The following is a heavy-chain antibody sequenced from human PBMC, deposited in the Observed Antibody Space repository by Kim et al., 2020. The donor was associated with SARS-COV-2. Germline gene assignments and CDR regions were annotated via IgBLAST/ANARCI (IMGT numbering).Heavy chain of an antibody. J-gene: IGHJ3*02. D-gene: IGHD1-26*01. V-gene: IGHV4-34*01. Sequence: SETLSLTCAVYGGSFSGYYWSWIRQPPGKGLEWIGEINHSGSTNYNPSLKSRVTISVDTSKNQFSLKLSSVTAADTAVYYCALDIVGAIQEAFDIWGQGTMVTVSS. CDR2: INHSGST. CDR1: GGSFSGYY. CDR3: ALDIVGAIQEAFDI.